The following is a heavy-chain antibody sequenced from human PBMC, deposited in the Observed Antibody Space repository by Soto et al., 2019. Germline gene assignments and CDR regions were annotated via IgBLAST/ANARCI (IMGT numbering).Heavy chain of an antibody. CDR2: ISGSGGGGTT. D-gene: IGHD3-16*01. V-gene: IGHV3-23*01. Sequence: EVQLLESGGGLAQPGGSLRLSCAASGFTFSDSAMSWVRQAPGKGLEWVSGISGSGGGGTTYYADSVKGRFTISRDNSKNTLYLQMNSLRAEDAAVYYCAKLGVSGEFLSYWGQGTLVTVSS. J-gene: IGHJ4*02. CDR1: GFTFSDSA. CDR3: AKLGVSGEFLSY.